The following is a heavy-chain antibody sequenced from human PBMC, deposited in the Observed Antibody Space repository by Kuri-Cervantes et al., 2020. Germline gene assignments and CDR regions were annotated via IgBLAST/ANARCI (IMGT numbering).Heavy chain of an antibody. V-gene: IGHV4-34*01. Sequence: SETLSLTCAVYGGSFSGYYWSWIRQPPGKGLEWIGEINHSGSTNYNPSLKSRVTISADTSKNQFSLKLSSVTAADTAVYYCARVSGPRRYSSGYYYYYYGMDVWGQGTTVTVSS. CDR2: INHSGST. CDR1: GGSFSGYY. CDR3: ARVSGPRRYSSGYYYYYYGMDV. J-gene: IGHJ6*02. D-gene: IGHD3-22*01.